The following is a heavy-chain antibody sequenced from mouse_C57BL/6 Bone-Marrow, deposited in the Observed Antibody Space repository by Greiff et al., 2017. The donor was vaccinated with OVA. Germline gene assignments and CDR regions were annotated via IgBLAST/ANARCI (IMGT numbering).Heavy chain of an antibody. J-gene: IGHJ3*01. Sequence: QVQLKQPGAELVMPGASVKLSCKASGYTFTSYWMHWVKQRPGQGLEWIGEIDPSDSYTNYNQKFKGKSTLTVDKSSSTAYMQLSRLTSEDSAVYYCARRGYGSSYLFAYWGQGTLVTVSA. V-gene: IGHV1-69*01. CDR1: GYTFTSYW. D-gene: IGHD1-1*01. CDR2: IDPSDSYT. CDR3: ARRGYGSSYLFAY.